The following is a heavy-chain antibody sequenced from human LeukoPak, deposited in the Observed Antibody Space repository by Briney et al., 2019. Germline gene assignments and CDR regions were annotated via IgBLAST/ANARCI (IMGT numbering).Heavy chain of an antibody. J-gene: IGHJ4*02. D-gene: IGHD5/OR15-5a*01. Sequence: PGGSLRLSCAASGFTFSDAWMNWVRQAPGKGLEGVGRIKSKTDGGTTDYAAPMKGRFTISRDDSKNTLYLQMNTLKTEDTAVYYCTASMEVSTYFDYWGQGTLVTVSS. CDR2: IKSKTDGGTT. V-gene: IGHV3-15*01. CDR3: TASMEVSTYFDY. CDR1: GFTFSDAW.